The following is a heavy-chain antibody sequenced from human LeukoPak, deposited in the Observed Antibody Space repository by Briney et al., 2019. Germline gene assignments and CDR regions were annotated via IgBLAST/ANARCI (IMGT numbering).Heavy chain of an antibody. J-gene: IGHJ6*02. D-gene: IGHD6-19*01. Sequence: GRSLRLSCAASGFTFSSYGMHWVRQAPGKGLEWVAVISYDGSNKYYADSVKGRFTISRDNSKNTLYLQMNSLRAEDTAVYYCAKDRGIAVATYYYYGMDVWGQGTTVTVSS. CDR3: AKDRGIAVATYYYYGMDV. V-gene: IGHV3-30*18. CDR2: ISYDGSNK. CDR1: GFTFSSYG.